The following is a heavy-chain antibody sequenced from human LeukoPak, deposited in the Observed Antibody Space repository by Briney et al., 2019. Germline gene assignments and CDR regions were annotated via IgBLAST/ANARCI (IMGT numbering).Heavy chain of an antibody. J-gene: IGHJ6*03. V-gene: IGHV3-48*01. CDR2: ISSSSSTI. CDR3: ERTFGELSCMDV. CDR1: GFTFSSYS. Sequence: PGGSLRLSXAASGFTFSSYSMNWVRQAPGKGLEWVSYISSSSSTIYYADSVKGRFTISRDNAKNSLYLQMNSLRAEDTAVYYCERTFGELSCMDVWGKGTTVTVSS. D-gene: IGHD3-10*01.